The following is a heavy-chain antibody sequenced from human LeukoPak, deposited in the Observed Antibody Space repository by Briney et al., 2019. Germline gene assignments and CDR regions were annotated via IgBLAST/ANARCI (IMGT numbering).Heavy chain of an antibody. Sequence: SETLSLTCSVSGASISSSGSYWAWIRQPPGTGLEWIGNIYYTGSTYYNPSLKSRVTISVDTSKKHFSLKLSSVTAADTAVYYCARLRWSSPNDAFDIWGQGAMVTVSS. J-gene: IGHJ3*02. CDR2: IYYTGST. D-gene: IGHD4-23*01. CDR1: GASISSSGSY. CDR3: ARLRWSSPNDAFDI. V-gene: IGHV4-39*02.